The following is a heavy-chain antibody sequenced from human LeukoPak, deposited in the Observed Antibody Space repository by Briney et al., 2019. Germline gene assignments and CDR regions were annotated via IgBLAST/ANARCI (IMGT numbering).Heavy chain of an antibody. CDR3: ARTIPQPYYFDY. D-gene: IGHD2-2*02. V-gene: IGHV3-48*03. CDR1: GFTFSSYE. J-gene: IGHJ4*02. Sequence: GGSLRLSCAASGFTFSSYEMNWVRQAPGKGLEWVSYISSSGSTIYYADSVKGRFTISRDNAKNSLYLQMNSLRAEDTAVYYCARTIPQPYYFDYWGQGTLVTVSS. CDR2: ISSSGSTI.